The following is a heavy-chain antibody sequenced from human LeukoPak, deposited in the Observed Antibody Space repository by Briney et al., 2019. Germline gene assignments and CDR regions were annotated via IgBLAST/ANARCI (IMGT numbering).Heavy chain of an antibody. V-gene: IGHV1-24*01. CDR3: ATDPHGYCSGGSCYGGGYYYYGMDV. CDR1: GYTLTELS. Sequence: ASVKVSCKVSGYTLTELSMHWVRQAPGKGLEWMGGFYPEDGETIYAQKFQGRVTMTEDTSTGTAYMELSSLRSEDTAVYYCATDPHGYCSGGSCYGGGYYYYGMDVWGQGTTVTVSS. CDR2: FYPEDGET. J-gene: IGHJ6*02. D-gene: IGHD2-15*01.